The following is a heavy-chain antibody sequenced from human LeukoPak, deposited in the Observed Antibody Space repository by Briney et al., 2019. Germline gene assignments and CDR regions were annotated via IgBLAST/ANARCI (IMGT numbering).Heavy chain of an antibody. V-gene: IGHV4-59*01. CDR1: GGSISSYY. D-gene: IGHD3-22*01. Sequence: SETLSLTCTVYGGSISSYYWSWIRQPPGKGLEWNVYIYYSERTNYNPSLKSRVNISVDTSKNQFALKLSSVTAADTAVYYCARGPPAVLYHYDSSGIFYFDYWGQGTLVTVSS. CDR2: IYYSERT. J-gene: IGHJ4*02. CDR3: ARGPPAVLYHYDSSGIFYFDY.